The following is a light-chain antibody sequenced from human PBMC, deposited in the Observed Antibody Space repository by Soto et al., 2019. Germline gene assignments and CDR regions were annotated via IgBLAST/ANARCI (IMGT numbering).Light chain of an antibody. CDR3: QQYNNWPPIT. V-gene: IGKV3-15*01. Sequence: EIVLTQSPGTLSLSPVDIATLSCRAIQSVTSSYLTWYQQKPGQAPRLLIYGASTRATGIPARFSGSGSGTEFTLTISSLQSEDFAVYYCQQYNNWPPITFGQGTRLEIK. J-gene: IGKJ5*01. CDR1: QSVTSSY. CDR2: GAS.